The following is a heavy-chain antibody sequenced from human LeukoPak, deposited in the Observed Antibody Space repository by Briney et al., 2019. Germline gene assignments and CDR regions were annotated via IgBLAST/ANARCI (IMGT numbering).Heavy chain of an antibody. D-gene: IGHD3-22*01. J-gene: IGHJ1*01. V-gene: IGHV3-48*03. Sequence: GGSLRLSCAASGFTFSSYEMSWVRQAPGKGLEWVSYISSGSNTIYYADSVKGRFTISRDNAKNSLYLQMNSLRDEDTAVYYCAKDSDYYHSSGYYYAYFQHWGQGTLVTVSS. CDR2: ISSGSNTI. CDR1: GFTFSSYE. CDR3: AKDSDYYHSSGYYYAYFQH.